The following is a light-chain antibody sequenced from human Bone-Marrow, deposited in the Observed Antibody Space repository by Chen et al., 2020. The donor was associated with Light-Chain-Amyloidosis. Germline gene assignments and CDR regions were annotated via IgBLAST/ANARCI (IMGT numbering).Light chain of an antibody. CDR2: DAS. CDR1: QDIDNY. J-gene: IGKJ4*01. Sequence: DIQMTQSPSSLSASVGDRVTITCQANQDIDNYLNWYQQKPGKAPNLLIYDASNLDTGVPSRFSGRGAGTHFTLTSSSLQPEDFATYFCQQYDSLPLTFGGGTKIETK. CDR3: QQYDSLPLT. V-gene: IGKV1-33*01.